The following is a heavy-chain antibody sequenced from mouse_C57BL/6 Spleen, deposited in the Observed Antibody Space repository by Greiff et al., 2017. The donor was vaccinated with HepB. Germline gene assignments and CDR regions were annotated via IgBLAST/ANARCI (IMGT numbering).Heavy chain of an antibody. J-gene: IGHJ3*01. CDR2: IDPETGGT. Sequence: QVQLKESGAELVRPGASVTLSCKASGYTFTDYEMHWVKQTPVHGLEWIGAIDPETGGTAYNQKFKGKAILTADKSSSTAYMELRSLTSEVSAVYYCTRSGLPSFAYWGQGTLVTVSA. CDR3: TRSGLPSFAY. D-gene: IGHD2-2*01. V-gene: IGHV1-15*01. CDR1: GYTFTDYE.